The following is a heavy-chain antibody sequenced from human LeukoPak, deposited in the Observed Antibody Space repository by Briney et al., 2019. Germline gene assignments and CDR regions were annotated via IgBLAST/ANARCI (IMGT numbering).Heavy chain of an antibody. Sequence: GGSLRLSCAASGFTFSDYYMSWIRQAPGKGLEGVSYISSSGSTIYYADSVKGRFTISRDNAKNSLYLQMNSLRAEDTAVYYCARATGNTAMAKYNWFDPWGQGTLVTVSS. D-gene: IGHD5-18*01. J-gene: IGHJ5*02. CDR2: ISSSGSTI. CDR1: GFTFSDYY. CDR3: ARATGNTAMAKYNWFDP. V-gene: IGHV3-11*01.